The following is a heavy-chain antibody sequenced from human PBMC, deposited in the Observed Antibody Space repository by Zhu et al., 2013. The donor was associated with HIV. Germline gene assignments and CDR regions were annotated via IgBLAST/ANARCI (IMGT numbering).Heavy chain of an antibody. D-gene: IGHD1-26*01. CDR3: ARVAVGATGGGWFDP. CDR2: INPNSGGT. J-gene: IGHJ5*02. Sequence: QVQLVQSGAEVKKPGASVKVSCKASGYTFTGYYMHWVRQAPGQGLEWMGWINPNSGGTNYAQKFQGWVTMTRDTSISTAYMELSRLRSDDTAVYYCARVAVGATGGGWFDPWGQGNPGSPSPQ. V-gene: IGHV1-2*04. CDR1: GYTFTGYY.